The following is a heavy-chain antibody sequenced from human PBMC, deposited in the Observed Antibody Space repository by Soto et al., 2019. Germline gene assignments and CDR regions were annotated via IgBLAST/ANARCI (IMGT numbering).Heavy chain of an antibody. CDR2: IYTRENT. D-gene: IGHD1-26*01. CDR1: GGSINNYY. J-gene: IGHJ4*02. Sequence: TSETLSLTCSVSGGSINNYYWSWVRQAAGKGLEWIGRIYTRENTNYNPSLKSRVTISVDTSRTQFSLKLSPLTAADTAVYYCAREASGNYLTSVDYWGRGTLVTVSS. V-gene: IGHV4-4*07. CDR3: AREASGNYLTSVDY.